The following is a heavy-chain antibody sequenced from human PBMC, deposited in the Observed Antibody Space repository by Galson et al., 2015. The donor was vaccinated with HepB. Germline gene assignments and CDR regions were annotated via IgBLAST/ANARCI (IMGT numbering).Heavy chain of an antibody. CDR3: ARVLPGLYCSSTSCRGYYDMDV. CDR1: GYTFTSYD. J-gene: IGHJ6*03. Sequence: SVKVSCKASGYTFTSYDINWVRQATGQGLEWTGWMNPNSGNTGYAQKFQGRVTMTRNTSISTAYMELSSLRSEDTAVYYCARVLPGLYCSSTSCRGYYDMDVGGKGTTFTVSS. CDR2: MNPNSGNT. V-gene: IGHV1-8*01. D-gene: IGHD2-2*01.